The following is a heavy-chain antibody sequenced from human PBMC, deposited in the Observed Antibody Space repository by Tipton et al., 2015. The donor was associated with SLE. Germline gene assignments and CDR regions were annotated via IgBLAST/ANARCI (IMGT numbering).Heavy chain of an antibody. Sequence: LRLSCAVYGGSFSGYYWSWIRQPPGKGLEWIGEINHSGSTNYNPSLKSRVTISVDTSKNQFSLKLSSVTAADTAVYYCARDPMTTGYFDYWGQGTLVTVSS. J-gene: IGHJ4*02. D-gene: IGHD4-17*01. CDR3: ARDPMTTGYFDY. CDR1: GGSFSGYY. V-gene: IGHV4-34*01. CDR2: INHSGST.